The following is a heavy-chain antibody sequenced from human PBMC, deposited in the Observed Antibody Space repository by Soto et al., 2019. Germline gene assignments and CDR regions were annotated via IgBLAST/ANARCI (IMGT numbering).Heavy chain of an antibody. CDR2: IIPIFGTA. CDR1: GGTFSSYA. V-gene: IGHV1-69*13. D-gene: IGHD4-17*01. CDR3: ARDRDGDLHIADDY. J-gene: IGHJ4*02. Sequence: GASVKVSCKASGGTFSSYAISWVRQAPGQGLEWMGGIIPIFGTANYAQKFQGRVTITADESTSTAYMELSSLRSEDTAVYYCARDRDGDLHIADDYWGQGTLVTVSS.